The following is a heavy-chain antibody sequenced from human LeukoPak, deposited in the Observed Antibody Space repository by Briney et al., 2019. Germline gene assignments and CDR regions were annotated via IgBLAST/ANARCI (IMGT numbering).Heavy chain of an antibody. CDR1: GGSISSYY. V-gene: IGHV4-59*01. CDR3: ARTSYGGNSRGRYYYYYYMDV. CDR2: IYYSGST. D-gene: IGHD4-23*01. Sequence: NPSETLSLTCTVSGGSISSYYWSWIRQPPGKGLEWIGYIYYSGSTNYDPSLKSRVTISVDTSKNQSSLKLSSVTAADTAVYYCARTSYGGNSRGRYYYYYYMDVWGKGTTVTVSS. J-gene: IGHJ6*03.